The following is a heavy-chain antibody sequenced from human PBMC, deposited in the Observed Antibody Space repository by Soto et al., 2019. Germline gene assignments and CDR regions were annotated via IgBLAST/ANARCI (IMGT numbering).Heavy chain of an antibody. J-gene: IGHJ3*02. Sequence: QVQLVESGGGVVQPGRSLRLSCAASGFTFSSYAMHWVRQAPGKGLEWVAIISYDGSNKYYGDFVKGRFTISRDNSKNTLYLQMNSLRAEDTAVYCCARGPGGYSPNDAFDIWGQGTMVTVSS. V-gene: IGHV3-30-3*01. CDR3: ARGPGGYSPNDAFDI. D-gene: IGHD5-18*01. CDR2: ISYDGSNK. CDR1: GFTFSSYA.